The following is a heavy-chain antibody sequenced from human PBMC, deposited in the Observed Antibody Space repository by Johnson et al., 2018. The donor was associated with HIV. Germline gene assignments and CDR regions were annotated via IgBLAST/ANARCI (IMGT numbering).Heavy chain of an antibody. CDR1: GFTFSDYY. D-gene: IGHD3-22*01. Sequence: QVQLVESGGGLVKPGGYLRLSCAASGFTFSDYYMSWIRQAPGKGLEWVSYISSSGSTLYYQDSVKGRFTISRDNAKNSLYLQMNSLRAEDTSVYYWARGRKSSGYIDAFDIWGQGTMVTVSS. J-gene: IGHJ3*02. CDR2: ISSSGSTL. CDR3: ARGRKSSGYIDAFDI. V-gene: IGHV3-11*04.